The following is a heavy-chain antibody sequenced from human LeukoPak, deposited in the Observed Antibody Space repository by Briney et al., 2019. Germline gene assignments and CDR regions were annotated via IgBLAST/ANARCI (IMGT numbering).Heavy chain of an antibody. CDR3: ARVLCCGWPFDAFDI. V-gene: IGHV3-11*01. CDR2: ISASGSTI. D-gene: IGHD2/OR15-2a*01. J-gene: IGHJ3*02. Sequence: GGSLRLSCAASGFTFSDYYISWIRQAPVKGLEWVSYISASGSTIYYADAMKGRFTISRDNAKNSLYLEINNLRAEDTAVYYCARVLCCGWPFDAFDIWGQGTMVTVSS. CDR1: GFTFSDYY.